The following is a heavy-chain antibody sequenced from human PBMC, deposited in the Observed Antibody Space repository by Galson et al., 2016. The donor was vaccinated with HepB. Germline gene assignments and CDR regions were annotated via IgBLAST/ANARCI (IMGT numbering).Heavy chain of an antibody. CDR1: GFTFSSYG. Sequence: LRLSCAASGFTFSSYGMHWVRQAPGKGLEWMAVIWYDGSNKYYADSVKGRFTISRDNSKNALYLQMNSLRAEDTAGYYCARGVGYGSGSHFDYWGQGTLVTVSS. V-gene: IGHV3-33*01. D-gene: IGHD3-10*01. J-gene: IGHJ4*02. CDR2: IWYDGSNK. CDR3: ARGVGYGSGSHFDY.